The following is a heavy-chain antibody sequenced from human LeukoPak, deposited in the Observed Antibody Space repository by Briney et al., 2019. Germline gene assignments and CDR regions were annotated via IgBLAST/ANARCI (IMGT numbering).Heavy chain of an antibody. CDR3: ARDTYYYGSGSYPGFNY. CDR2: TYYRSKWYN. Sequence: SQTLSLTCAISGDSVSSNSAAWNWIRQSPSRGLEWLGRTYYRSKWYNDYAVSVKSRITINPDTSKNQFSLQLNSVTPEDTAVYYCARDTYYYGSGSYPGFNYWGQGTLVTVSS. CDR1: GDSVSSNSAA. J-gene: IGHJ4*02. V-gene: IGHV6-1*01. D-gene: IGHD3-10*01.